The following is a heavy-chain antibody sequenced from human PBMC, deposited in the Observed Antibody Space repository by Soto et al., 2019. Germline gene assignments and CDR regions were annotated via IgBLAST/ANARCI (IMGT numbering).Heavy chain of an antibody. V-gene: IGHV3-23*01. CDR3: ARDREEVAAPPAY. CDR2: MSGSGGST. CDR1: GFTFSSYA. J-gene: IGHJ4*02. Sequence: EVQLLESGGGLIQPGGSLRLSCAASGFTFSSYAMSWVRQAPGKGLEWVSAMSGSGGSTYYADSVKGRFTISRDNSKNTLYLKMIRLRAADTAVYACARDREEVAAPPAYWGQGTLVTVSS. D-gene: IGHD6-19*01.